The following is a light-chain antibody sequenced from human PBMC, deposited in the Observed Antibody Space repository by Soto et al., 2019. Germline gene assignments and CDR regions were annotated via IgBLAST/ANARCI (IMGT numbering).Light chain of an antibody. J-gene: IGLJ1*01. CDR1: SSDVGGYNY. Sequence: QSALTQPASVSGSPGQSITISCTGISSDVGGYNYVSWYQQHPGKAPKVMIYDVSNRPSGVSNRFSGSKSGNTASLNISGLQAEDEADYYCSSYTASSTLYVFGTGTKVTVL. CDR2: DVS. CDR3: SSYTASSTLYV. V-gene: IGLV2-14*01.